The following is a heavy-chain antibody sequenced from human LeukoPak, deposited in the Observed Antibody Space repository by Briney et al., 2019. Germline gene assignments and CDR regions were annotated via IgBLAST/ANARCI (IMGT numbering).Heavy chain of an antibody. CDR1: GFTFSSYA. CDR3: ARLGVPAAIRDYYYYYMDV. Sequence: GRSLRLSCAASGFTFSSYAMHWVRQAPGKGLEWVAVISYDGSNKYYADSVKGRFTISRDNSKNTLYLQMNSLRAEDTAVYYCARLGVPAAIRDYYYYYMDVWGKGTTVTVSS. V-gene: IGHV3-30*01. D-gene: IGHD2-2*02. J-gene: IGHJ6*03. CDR2: ISYDGSNK.